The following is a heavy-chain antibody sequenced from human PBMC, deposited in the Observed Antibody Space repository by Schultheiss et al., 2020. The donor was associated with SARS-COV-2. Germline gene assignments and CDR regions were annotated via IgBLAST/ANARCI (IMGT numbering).Heavy chain of an antibody. CDR2: IWYDGSNK. V-gene: IGHV3-33*01. CDR1: GFTFSSYG. J-gene: IGHJ4*02. D-gene: IGHD1-14*01. CDR3: ARSPGPAELDY. Sequence: GESLKISCAASGFTFSSYGMHWVRQAPGKGLEWVAVIWYDGSNKYYADSVKGRFTISRDNSKNTLYLQMNSLRAEDTAVYYCARSPGPAELDYWGQGTLVTVSS.